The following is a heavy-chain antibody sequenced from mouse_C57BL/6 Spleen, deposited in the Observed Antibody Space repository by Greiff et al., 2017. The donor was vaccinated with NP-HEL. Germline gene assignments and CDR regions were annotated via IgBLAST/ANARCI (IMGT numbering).Heavy chain of an antibody. CDR2: IYPSDSET. J-gene: IGHJ1*03. CDR3: ARAGYYYGSSYWYFDV. V-gene: IGHV1-61*01. D-gene: IGHD1-1*01. Sequence: QVQLQQPGAELVRPGSSVKLSCKASGYTFTSYWMDWVKQRPGQGLEWIGNIYPSDSETHYTQKFKDKATLTVDTSSSTAYMQLSSLTSEDSAVYYCARAGYYYGSSYWYFDVWGTGTTVTVSS. CDR1: GYTFTSYW.